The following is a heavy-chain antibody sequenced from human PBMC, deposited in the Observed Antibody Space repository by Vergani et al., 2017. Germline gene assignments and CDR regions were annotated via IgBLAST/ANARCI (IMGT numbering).Heavy chain of an antibody. CDR2: ISYDGRNK. D-gene: IGHD4-17*01. J-gene: IGHJ4*02. CDR3: ARGASGYYVSSFDY. Sequence: QVQLVESGGGVVQPGRSLRLSCAASGFTFSSYAMHWVRQAPGKGLEWVAVISYDGRNKYYADSLKGRFTISRDNSKNTLYLQMISLRAEDTAVYYCARGASGYYVSSFDYWGQGTLVTVSS. CDR1: GFTFSSYA. V-gene: IGHV3-30*04.